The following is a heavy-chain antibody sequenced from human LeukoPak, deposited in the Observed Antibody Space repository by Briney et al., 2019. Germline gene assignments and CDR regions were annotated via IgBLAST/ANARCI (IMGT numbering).Heavy chain of an antibody. CDR3: AREGPVVAATPFDY. V-gene: IGHV1-2*02. Sequence: ASVKVSCKASGYTFTGYYMHWVRQAPGQGLEWMGRINPNSGGTNYAQRFQGRVTVTRDTSINTAYMELSRLRSDDTAVYYCAREGPVVAATPFDYWGQGTLVTVSS. CDR2: INPNSGGT. J-gene: IGHJ4*02. D-gene: IGHD2-15*01. CDR1: GYTFTGYY.